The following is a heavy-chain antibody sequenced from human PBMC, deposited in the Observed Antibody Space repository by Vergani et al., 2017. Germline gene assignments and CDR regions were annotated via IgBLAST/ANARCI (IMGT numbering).Heavy chain of an antibody. CDR1: GFTFSSYG. J-gene: IGHJ4*02. Sequence: QVQLVESGGGVVQPGRSLRLSCAASGFTFSSYGMHWVRQAPGKGLEWVAVISYDGSNKYYADSVKGRITISRDNSKNTLYLQMNSLRAEDTAVYYCAKDVLGTTDYWGQGTLVTVSS. D-gene: IGHD1-1*01. CDR2: ISYDGSNK. V-gene: IGHV3-30*18. CDR3: AKDVLGTTDY.